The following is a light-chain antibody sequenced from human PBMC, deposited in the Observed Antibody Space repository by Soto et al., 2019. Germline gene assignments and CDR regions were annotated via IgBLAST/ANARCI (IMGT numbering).Light chain of an antibody. V-gene: IGLV2-14*01. CDR1: GCGIDGFFY. CDR2: QVS. CDR3: RSYSISSTLSV. Sequence: QSALTHLASVSAAPGYPGTNSRTGTGCGIDGFFYVCWYQAHPVKDPKLMIYQVSNWPSGVSNRFSGSKSGNTASLTISGLQADDEAYYLCRSYSISSTLSVFGSGPKPTV. J-gene: IGLJ1*01.